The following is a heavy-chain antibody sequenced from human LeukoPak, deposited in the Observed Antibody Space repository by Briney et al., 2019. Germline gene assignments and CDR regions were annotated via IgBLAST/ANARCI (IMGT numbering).Heavy chain of an antibody. V-gene: IGHV1-69*13. CDR1: GGTFSSYA. CDR3: AREAYCGGDCYGVDY. J-gene: IGHJ4*02. CDR2: IIPIFGTA. Sequence: GASVKVSCKASGGTFSSYAISWVRQAPGQGLEWMGGIIPIFGTANYAQKFQGRVTITADESTSIAYMELSSLRSEDTAVYHCAREAYCGGDCYGVDYWGQGTLVTVSS. D-gene: IGHD2-21*02.